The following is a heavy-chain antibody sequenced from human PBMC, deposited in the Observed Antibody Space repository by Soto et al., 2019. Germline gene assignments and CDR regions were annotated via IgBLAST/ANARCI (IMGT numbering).Heavy chain of an antibody. J-gene: IGHJ4*02. CDR2: IIPIFGTA. D-gene: IGHD3-10*01. Sequence: QVQLVQSGAEVKKPGSSVKVSCKASGGTFSSYAISWVRQAPGQGLEWMGGIIPIFGTANYAQKFQGRVTITADESTSTAYMELSSLRSEDTAVYYCAADEGYYYGSGSYWLDRPCDYWGQGTLVTVSS. CDR1: GGTFSSYA. V-gene: IGHV1-69*01. CDR3: AADEGYYYGSGSYWLDRPCDY.